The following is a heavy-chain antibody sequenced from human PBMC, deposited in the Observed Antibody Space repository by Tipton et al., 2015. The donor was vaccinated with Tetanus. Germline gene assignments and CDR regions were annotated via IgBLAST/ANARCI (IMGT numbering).Heavy chain of an antibody. CDR1: GFIFSSYG. CDR3: AREADCSGRSCFSGDFGN. CDR2: SWDDGTDT. D-gene: IGHD2-15*01. Sequence: SLRLSCAASGFIFSSYGIHWARQAPGKGLEWVAVSWDDGTDTYYADAVKGRFTIYRDNSKNTLYLQMNSLRAEDTAVYYCAREADCSGRSCFSGDFGNGSQGTQVTFSS. V-gene: IGHV3-33*01. J-gene: IGHJ4*02.